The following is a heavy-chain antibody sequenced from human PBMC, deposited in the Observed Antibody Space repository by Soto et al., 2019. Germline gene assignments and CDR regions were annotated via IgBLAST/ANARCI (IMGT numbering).Heavy chain of an antibody. CDR3: ACSSWLGPYGGNWFDP. CDR1: GYSITSGYY. Sequence: SETLSLTCAVSGYSITSGYYWGWIRQPPGKGLEWIGSMYHSGGTYYNPSLKSRVTISVDTSKNQFSLKLSSVTAAETAVYYCACSSWLGPYGGNWFDPWGQGTLVTVSS. V-gene: IGHV4-38-2*01. D-gene: IGHD3-10*01. J-gene: IGHJ5*02. CDR2: MYHSGGT.